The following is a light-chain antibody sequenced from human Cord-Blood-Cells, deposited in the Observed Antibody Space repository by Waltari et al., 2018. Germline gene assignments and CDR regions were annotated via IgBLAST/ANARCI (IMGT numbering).Light chain of an antibody. CDR3: MQALQSPWT. Sequence: DIVMTQSPLSLPATPREPASILCRSSQSLLHSNGYNYLDWYLQKPGQSPQLLIYLGSNRASGVPDRFSGSGSGTDFTLKISRVEAEDVGVYYCMQALQSPWTFGQGTKVEIK. V-gene: IGKV2-28*01. CDR1: QSLLHSNGYNY. CDR2: LGS. J-gene: IGKJ1*01.